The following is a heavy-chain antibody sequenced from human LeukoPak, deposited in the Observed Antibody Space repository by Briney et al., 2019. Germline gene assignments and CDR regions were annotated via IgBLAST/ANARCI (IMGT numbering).Heavy chain of an antibody. Sequence: GGSLRLSCAASGFTFSSYSMHWVRQAPGKGLEWVSYISSSGSTIYYADSVKGRFTISRDNAKNSLYLQMNSLRAEDTAVYYCARDYGGSSPFDYWGQGTLVTVSS. V-gene: IGHV3-48*04. CDR1: GFTFSSYS. D-gene: IGHD4-23*01. CDR3: ARDYGGSSPFDY. CDR2: ISSSGSTI. J-gene: IGHJ4*02.